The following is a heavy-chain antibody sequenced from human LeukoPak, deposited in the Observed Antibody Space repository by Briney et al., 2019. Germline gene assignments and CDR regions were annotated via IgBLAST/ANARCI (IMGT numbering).Heavy chain of an antibody. D-gene: IGHD5-24*01. CDR1: GYTFTSYA. J-gene: IGHJ4*02. V-gene: IGHV1-3*01. Sequence: ASVKVSCKASGYTFTSYAMHWVRQAPGQRLEWMGWINAGNDNTKYSQKFQGRVTITRDTSASTAYMELSSLRSEDTAVYYCARDGGWLQSLLDYWGQGTLVTVSS. CDR3: ARDGGWLQSLLDY. CDR2: INAGNDNT.